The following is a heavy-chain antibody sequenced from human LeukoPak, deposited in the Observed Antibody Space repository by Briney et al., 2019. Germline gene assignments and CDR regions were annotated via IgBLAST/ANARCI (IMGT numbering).Heavy chain of an antibody. D-gene: IGHD6-13*01. V-gene: IGHV3-30*03. J-gene: IGHJ4*02. Sequence: GGSLRLSCAASGFTFSSYGMHWVRQAPGKGLEWVAVISYDGSNKYYADSVKGRFTISRDNSKNTLYLQMNSLRAEDTAVYYCATTYSSSWNYWGQGTLVTVSS. CDR1: GFTFSSYG. CDR2: ISYDGSNK. CDR3: ATTYSSSWNY.